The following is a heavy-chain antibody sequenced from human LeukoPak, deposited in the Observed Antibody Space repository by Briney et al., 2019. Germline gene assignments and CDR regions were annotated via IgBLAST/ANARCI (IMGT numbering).Heavy chain of an antibody. CDR3: ARDTKRSRARWENLGIDP. D-gene: IGHD3-16*01. J-gene: IGHJ5*02. V-gene: IGHV1-18*01. CDR2: IITYNGNT. CDR1: GYTFTSYG. Sequence: ASVKVSCKASGYTFTSYGISWVRQAPGQGLEWMGYIITYNGNTNYAQKLQGRVTMTTDTSTSTAYMELRSLRSDDTAVYCCARDTKRSRARWENLGIDPWGQGTLVTVSS.